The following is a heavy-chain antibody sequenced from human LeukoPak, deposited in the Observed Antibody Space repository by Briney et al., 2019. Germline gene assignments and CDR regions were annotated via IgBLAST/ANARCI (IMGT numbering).Heavy chain of an antibody. D-gene: IGHD3-10*01. J-gene: IGHJ6*03. Sequence: GGSLRLSCAASGFTLDDYAMHWVRHAAGKGLEWVSLISWDGGSTYYADSVKGRFTISRDNSKNSLYLQMNSLRAEDTALYYCAKGLYGSGSYYLDVWGKGTTVTVSS. CDR3: AKGLYGSGSYYLDV. CDR2: ISWDGGST. CDR1: GFTLDDYA. V-gene: IGHV3-43D*04.